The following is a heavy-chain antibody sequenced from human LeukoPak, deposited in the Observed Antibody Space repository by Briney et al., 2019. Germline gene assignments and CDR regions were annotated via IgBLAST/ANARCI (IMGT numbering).Heavy chain of an antibody. D-gene: IGHD3-3*01. CDR3: ARGIWSRTVSSYYLDY. CDR2: INAGNGNT. CDR1: GYTFTNYA. J-gene: IGHJ4*02. V-gene: IGHV1-3*01. Sequence: ASVKGSSKASGYTFTNYAMQWVRQAPGQRLEWMGWINAGNGNTRYSQRFQGSVTITRDKSASTVYMEVTSMRSEDTAVYYCARGIWSRTVSSYYLDYWGQGTLVTVSS.